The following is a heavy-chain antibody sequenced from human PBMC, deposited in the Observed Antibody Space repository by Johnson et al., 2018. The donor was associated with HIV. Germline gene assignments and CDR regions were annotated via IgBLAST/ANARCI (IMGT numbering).Heavy chain of an antibody. CDR1: GFSFSNYA. J-gene: IGHJ3*02. D-gene: IGHD6-19*01. Sequence: QVQLVESGGGVVQPGSSLTLSCAASGFSFSNYAMHWVRQAPGKGLEWAAVISKDGSSAYYADSVKGRFTISRDNSKNTLFLEMNSLRVEDTAVYYCARDHSGWWAWALDIWGQGTMVTVSS. CDR2: ISKDGSSA. CDR3: ARDHSGWWAWALDI. V-gene: IGHV3-30*04.